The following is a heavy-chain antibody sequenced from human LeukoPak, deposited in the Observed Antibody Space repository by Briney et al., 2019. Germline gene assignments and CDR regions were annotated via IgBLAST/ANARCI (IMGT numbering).Heavy chain of an antibody. Sequence: TSETLSLTCTVSGYSISSGYYWGWIRQPPGKGLEWIGSIYHSGRTFYNPSLKSRVTISVDTSKNQFPLKLSSVTAADTAVYYCARVLGVEQTEEQDAFDIWGQGTMVTVSS. D-gene: IGHD1/OR15-1a*01. CDR3: ARVLGVEQTEEQDAFDI. V-gene: IGHV4-38-2*02. J-gene: IGHJ3*02. CDR2: IYHSGRT. CDR1: GYSISSGYY.